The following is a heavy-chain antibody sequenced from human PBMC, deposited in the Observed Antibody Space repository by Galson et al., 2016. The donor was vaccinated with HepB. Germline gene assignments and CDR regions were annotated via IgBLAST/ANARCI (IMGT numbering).Heavy chain of an antibody. CDR1: GGSISSGDYY. CDR2: IYYSGST. D-gene: IGHD3-9*01. V-gene: IGHV4-30-4*01. CDR3: ARGDDILTGTYYFDY. Sequence: LSLTCTVSGGSISSGDYYWSWIRQPPGKGLEWIGYIYYSGSTYYNPSLKSRVTISVDTSKNQFSLKPSSVTAADTAVYYCARGDDILTGTYYFDYWGQGTLVTVSS. J-gene: IGHJ4*02.